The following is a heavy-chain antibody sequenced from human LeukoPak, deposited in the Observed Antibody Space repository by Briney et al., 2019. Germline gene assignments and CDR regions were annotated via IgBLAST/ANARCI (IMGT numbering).Heavy chain of an antibody. J-gene: IGHJ5*02. CDR3: ARGRAANCGGACYLKWFDP. Sequence: SETLSLTWTVFGGSIVGYYWGWVRQPPGKGLEWVGYIYYSGSTKYNPSLKSRVTISVDTSKNQFSLKLNSVTAADTAVYYSARGRAANCGGACYLKWFDPWGQGTLVTVSS. CDR2: IYYSGST. V-gene: IGHV4-59*01. D-gene: IGHD2-21*02. CDR1: GGSIVGYY.